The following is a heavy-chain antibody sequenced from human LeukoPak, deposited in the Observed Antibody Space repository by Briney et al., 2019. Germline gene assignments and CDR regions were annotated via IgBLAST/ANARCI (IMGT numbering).Heavy chain of an antibody. Sequence: SETLSLTCAVYGGSFSGYYWSWIRQPPGRGLEWIGEINHSGSTNYNPSLKSRVTISVDTSKNQFSLKLSSVTAADTAVYYCARVRRAYYYGSGSYHTYPFDYWGQGTLVTVSS. CDR3: ARVRRAYYYGSGSYHTYPFDY. CDR2: INHSGST. V-gene: IGHV4-34*01. D-gene: IGHD3-10*01. J-gene: IGHJ4*02. CDR1: GGSFSGYY.